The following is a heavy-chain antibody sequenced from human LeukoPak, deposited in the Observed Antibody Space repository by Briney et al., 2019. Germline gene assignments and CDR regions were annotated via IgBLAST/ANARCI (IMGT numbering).Heavy chain of an antibody. CDR3: ARDRIVVVTATFDN. Sequence: GRSLRLSCAAAGFSFSSHVMHWVRQAPGKGLEWVGVTSNDGSNTYYADSVEGRFTISRDNSKNTLYLQMNSLRPEDTAVYYCARDRIVVVTATFDNWGQGTLVTVSS. J-gene: IGHJ4*02. D-gene: IGHD2-21*02. CDR1: GFSFSSHV. V-gene: IGHV3-30-3*01. CDR2: TSNDGSNT.